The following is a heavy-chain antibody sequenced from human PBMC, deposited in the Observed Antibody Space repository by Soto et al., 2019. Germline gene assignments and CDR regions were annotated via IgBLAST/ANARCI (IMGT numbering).Heavy chain of an antibody. D-gene: IGHD3-22*01. CDR2: IYPGDSDT. Sequence: GESLKISCKGSGYSFTSYWIGWVRQMPGNGLEWMGIIYPGDSDTRYSPSFQGQVTISADKSISTAYLQWSSLKASDTAMYYCARNKYYYDSSGYYPFDYWGQGTLVTVSS. V-gene: IGHV5-51*01. J-gene: IGHJ4*02. CDR3: ARNKYYYDSSGYYPFDY. CDR1: GYSFTSYW.